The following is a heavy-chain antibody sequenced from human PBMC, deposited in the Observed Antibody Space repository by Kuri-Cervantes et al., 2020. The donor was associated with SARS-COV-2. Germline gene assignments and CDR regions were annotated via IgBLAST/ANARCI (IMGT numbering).Heavy chain of an antibody. CDR3: ARDEIAYDFWSGYYLGY. CDR1: GFPFSAFS. V-gene: IGHV3-21*01. D-gene: IGHD3-3*01. Sequence: GESLKISCAASGFPFSAFSMNWVRQAPGKVLEWVSSISGSSSYIYYVDSVKGRFTISRDNAKNSLYLQMNSLRAEDTAVYYCARDEIAYDFWSGYYLGYWGQGTLVTVSS. J-gene: IGHJ4*02. CDR2: ISGSSSYI.